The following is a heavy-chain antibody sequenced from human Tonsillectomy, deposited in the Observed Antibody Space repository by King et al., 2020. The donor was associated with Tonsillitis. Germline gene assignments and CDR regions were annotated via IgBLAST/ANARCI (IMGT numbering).Heavy chain of an antibody. CDR3: ANREWLVYFDS. CDR2: IRYDGSNK. D-gene: IGHD6-19*01. J-gene: IGHJ4*02. Sequence: VQLVESGGGVVQPGGSLRLSCAASKFTFSNYAMHWVRQAPGKGLEWVAFIRYDGSNKYYADSVKGRFTISRDNSKNTLYLQMNSLRAEDTAVYYCANREWLVYFDSWGQGTLVTVSS. V-gene: IGHV3-30*02. CDR1: KFTFSNYA.